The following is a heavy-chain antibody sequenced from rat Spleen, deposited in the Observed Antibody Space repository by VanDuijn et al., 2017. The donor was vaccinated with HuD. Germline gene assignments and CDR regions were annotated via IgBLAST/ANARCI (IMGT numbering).Heavy chain of an antibody. CDR2: INTDGGRT. J-gene: IGHJ4*01. D-gene: IGHD5-1*01. CDR3: ARHSGTARGVMDA. V-gene: IGHV5-58*01. CDR1: GFTFTNYW. Sequence: EVQLVETGGGLVQPGRSLKLSCVASGFTFTNYWMYWIRQAPGKGLEWVSSINTDGGRTYYSDSVKGRFTFSRDNARSTQYLQMDSLRSEDTATYYCARHSGTARGVMDAWGQGTSVTVSS.